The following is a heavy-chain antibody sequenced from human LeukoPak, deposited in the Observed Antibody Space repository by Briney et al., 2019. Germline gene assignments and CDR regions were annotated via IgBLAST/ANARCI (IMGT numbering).Heavy chain of an antibody. Sequence: GRSLRPSRAAAGFTFSRCGMRSVSQAPGKGLGWVALVRFDGIIKYYADSVKGRFTISRATSRNTLCGQLTRLRTQEMAVDYCAIDLTTEHYYYNYSMDVWGKGTTVTVSS. CDR2: VRFDGIIK. J-gene: IGHJ6*03. CDR3: AIDLTTEHYYYNYSMDV. CDR1: GFTFSRCG. D-gene: IGHD3-9*01. V-gene: IGHV3-30*02.